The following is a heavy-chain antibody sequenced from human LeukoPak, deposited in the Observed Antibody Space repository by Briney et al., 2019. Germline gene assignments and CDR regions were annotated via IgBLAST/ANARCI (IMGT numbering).Heavy chain of an antibody. Sequence: KPSETLSLTCAVYGGSFSGYYWSWIRQPPGKGLEWIREINHSGSTNYNPSLKSRVTISVDTSKNQFSLKLSSVTAADTAVYYCARRAGVNWFDPWGQGTLVTVSS. CDR2: INHSGST. CDR3: ARRAGVNWFDP. V-gene: IGHV4-34*01. J-gene: IGHJ5*02. D-gene: IGHD3-10*01. CDR1: GGSFSGYY.